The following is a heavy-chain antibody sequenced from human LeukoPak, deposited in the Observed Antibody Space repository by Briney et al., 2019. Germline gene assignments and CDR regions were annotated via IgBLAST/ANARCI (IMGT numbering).Heavy chain of an antibody. Sequence: ASVKVSCKASGYTFTGYYMHWVRQAPGQGLEWMGWINPNSGGTNYAQKFQGRVTMTRDTSISTAYMELSRLRSDDTAVYYCARDHEYSSSVDYWGQGTLVTVSS. D-gene: IGHD6-6*01. CDR1: GYTFTGYY. V-gene: IGHV1-2*02. CDR2: INPNSGGT. J-gene: IGHJ4*02. CDR3: ARDHEYSSSVDY.